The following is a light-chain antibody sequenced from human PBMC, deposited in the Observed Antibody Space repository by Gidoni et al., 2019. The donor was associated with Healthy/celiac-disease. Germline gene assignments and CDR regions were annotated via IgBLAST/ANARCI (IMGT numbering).Light chain of an antibody. Sequence: QSVLTQPPSVSGAPGQSVTISCTGSSSNIGAGYDVHWYQQLPGTAPKLLIYGNSNRPSGVPDRFSGSKSGTSASLAIPGLQAEDEADYYCQSYDSSLSEVFGGGTKLTVL. CDR2: GNS. CDR1: SSNIGAGYD. J-gene: IGLJ2*01. CDR3: QSYDSSLSEV. V-gene: IGLV1-40*01.